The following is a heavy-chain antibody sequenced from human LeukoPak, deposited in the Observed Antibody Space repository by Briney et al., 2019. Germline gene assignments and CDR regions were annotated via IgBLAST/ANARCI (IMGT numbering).Heavy chain of an antibody. Sequence: GASVKVSCKASGYTFNTYDVAWLRQSIGQGLEWVGSTNPRSGITGYAQKFRDRVTITTNSSLSATYMELISLTSEDTGVYYCARGRLGGWLQFGIWYFDLWGRGTLVTVSS. CDR2: TNPRSGIT. CDR3: ARGRLGGWLQFGIWYFDL. J-gene: IGHJ2*01. V-gene: IGHV1-8*03. CDR1: GYTFNTYD. D-gene: IGHD5-24*01.